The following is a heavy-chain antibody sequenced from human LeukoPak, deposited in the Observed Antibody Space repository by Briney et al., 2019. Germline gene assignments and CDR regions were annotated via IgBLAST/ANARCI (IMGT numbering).Heavy chain of an antibody. CDR3: AKGSVGNADFAS. V-gene: IGHV3-23*01. CDR1: GFTFSSFS. J-gene: IGHJ4*02. CDR2: IIVSGTT. D-gene: IGHD6-25*01. Sequence: GGSLRLSCATSGFTFSSFSMTSVRQAPGKGLEWVSSIIVSGTTYYADSVKGRFTISRDSFRGTLFLQMDSLRVEDTAVYFCAKGSVGNADFASWGQGALVTVSS.